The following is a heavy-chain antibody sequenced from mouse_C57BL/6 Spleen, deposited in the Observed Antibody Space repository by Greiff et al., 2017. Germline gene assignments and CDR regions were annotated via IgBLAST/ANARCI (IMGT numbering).Heavy chain of an antibody. Sequence: QVQLQQSGAELVKPGASVKLSCKASGYTFTEYTIHWVKQRPGQGLEWIGWFSPGRGSIKYNEKFKDKATLTADKSSSTAYMELSGLTYEDSAVYICARSPYYEVSVYWYFGVWGTGTTVTVSS. CDR3: ARSPYYEVSVYWYFGV. V-gene: IGHV1-62-2*01. D-gene: IGHD1-1*01. CDR1: GYTFTEYT. J-gene: IGHJ1*03. CDR2: FSPGRGSI.